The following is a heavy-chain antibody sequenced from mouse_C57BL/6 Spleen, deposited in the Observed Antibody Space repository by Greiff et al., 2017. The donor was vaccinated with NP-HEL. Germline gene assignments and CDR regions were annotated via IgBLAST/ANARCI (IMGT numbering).Heavy chain of an antibody. V-gene: IGHV1-76*01. Sequence: QVQLQQSGAELVRPGASVKLSCKASGYTFTDYYINWVKQRPGQGLEWIARIYPGSGNTYYNEKFKGKATLTAEKSSSTAYMQLSSLTSEDSAVYFCARRSRTTVGGFDVWGTGTTVTVSS. D-gene: IGHD1-1*01. CDR2: IYPGSGNT. CDR1: GYTFTDYY. J-gene: IGHJ1*03. CDR3: ARRSRTTVGGFDV.